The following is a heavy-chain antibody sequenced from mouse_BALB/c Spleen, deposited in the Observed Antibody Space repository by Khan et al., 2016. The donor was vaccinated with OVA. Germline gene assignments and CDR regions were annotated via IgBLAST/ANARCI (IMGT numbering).Heavy chain of an antibody. CDR2: INPTSGYT. CDR3: TRDRIDY. J-gene: IGHJ2*01. Sequence: QVQLKESGAERAKPGASVKMSCKASGYTFTTYWMHWVKQRPGQGLEWIGYINPTSGYTDYNEKFKDRATLSADKSSSPAYMQLSSLTSEDSAVYYCTRDRIDYWGQGTTLTVSS. CDR1: GYTFTTYW. V-gene: IGHV1-7*01.